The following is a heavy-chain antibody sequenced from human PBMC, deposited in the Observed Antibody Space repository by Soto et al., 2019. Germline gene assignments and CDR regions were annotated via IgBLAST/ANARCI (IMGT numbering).Heavy chain of an antibody. CDR1: GFTFSSYA. Sequence: QVQLLESGGGVVQPGRSLRLSCAASGFTFSSYAMHWVRQAPGKGLEWVAVISYDGSNKYYADSVQGRFTISRDNSKNTLYLQMNSLRAEDTAVYYCARAFGPSIAVAGYNWFDPWGQGTLVTVSS. CDR3: ARAFGPSIAVAGYNWFDP. J-gene: IGHJ5*02. V-gene: IGHV3-30-3*01. D-gene: IGHD6-19*01. CDR2: ISYDGSNK.